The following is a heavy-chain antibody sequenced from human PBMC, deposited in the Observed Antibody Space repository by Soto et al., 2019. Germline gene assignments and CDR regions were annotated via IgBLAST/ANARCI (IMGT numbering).Heavy chain of an antibody. J-gene: IGHJ4*02. V-gene: IGHV3-30*18. Sequence: GGSLRLSCAASGFTFSSYGMHWVRQAPGKGLEWVAVISYDGTNKYYEESVKGRFTISRVNSKNTLYLQMNSLRAEDTAVYYCAKDSEWVHSYCGQGTLVPVSS. CDR2: ISYDGTNK. CDR3: AKDSEWVHSY. CDR1: GFTFSSYG. D-gene: IGHD1-26*01.